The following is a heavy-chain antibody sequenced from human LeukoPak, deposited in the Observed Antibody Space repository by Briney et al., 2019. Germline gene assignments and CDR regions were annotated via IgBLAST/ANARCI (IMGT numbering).Heavy chain of an antibody. J-gene: IGHJ4*02. CDR2: ISYSGNT. CDR1: GLSVSGADNY. CDR3: AMGFNPYYFDF. Sequence: PSETLSLTCTVSGLSVSGADNYWSWIRQSPGRGLEWIGHISYSGNTNYNPYVGSRVTVSIDTSRNQFSLGLSFVTAADTAVYYCAMGFNPYYFDFWGQGALVTVSS. D-gene: IGHD1-26*01. V-gene: IGHV4-61*08.